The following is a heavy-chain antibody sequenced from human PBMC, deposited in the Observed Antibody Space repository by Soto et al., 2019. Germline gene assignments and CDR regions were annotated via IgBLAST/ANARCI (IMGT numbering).Heavy chain of an antibody. D-gene: IGHD4-4*01. CDR1: GGSISSYY. Sequence: QVQLQESGPGLVKPSETLSLTCTVSGGSISSYYWSWIRQPPGKGLEWIGYIYYNGNTNYNPSLKSRVTISVDTSKNQFSLKLSSVTAADTAVYYCARDGYTVTLNYYYGMDVWGQGTTVTVSS. CDR2: IYYNGNT. V-gene: IGHV4-59*01. J-gene: IGHJ6*02. CDR3: ARDGYTVTLNYYYGMDV.